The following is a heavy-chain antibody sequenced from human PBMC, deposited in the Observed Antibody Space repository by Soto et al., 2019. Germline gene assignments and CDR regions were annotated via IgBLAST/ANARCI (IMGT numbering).Heavy chain of an antibody. D-gene: IGHD1-26*01. CDR3: ATPLSSGTPVDYYYYGMDV. Sequence: SETLSLTCTVSGGSISSIIYYCGWIRQPPGKGLEWIGSIYYTGSTYYNPSLKSRLTISVDTSKNQFSLKLSSVTAADTAVDYCATPLSSGTPVDYYYYGMDVWGQATTVTVSS. J-gene: IGHJ6*02. CDR1: GGSISSIIYY. V-gene: IGHV4-39*01. CDR2: IYYTGST.